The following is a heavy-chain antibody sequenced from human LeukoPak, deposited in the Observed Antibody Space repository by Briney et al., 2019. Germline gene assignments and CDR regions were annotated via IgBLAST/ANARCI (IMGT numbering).Heavy chain of an antibody. V-gene: IGHV4-61*09. CDR1: GGSISSGSYY. J-gene: IGHJ6*03. CDR2: IYTRGST. D-gene: IGHD6-13*01. CDR3: ARTKEYSSSWYEDYYMDV. Sequence: SENLSLTCTVSGGSISSGSYYWRSIRQPAGRVLEWIGHIYTRGSTNYNPSHKSRVTISVDTSNNQFSLKLSSVTAADTAVYYCARTKEYSSSWYEDYYMDVWGKGTTVTVSS.